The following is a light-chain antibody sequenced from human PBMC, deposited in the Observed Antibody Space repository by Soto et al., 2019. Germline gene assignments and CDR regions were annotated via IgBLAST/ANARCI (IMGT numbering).Light chain of an antibody. CDR2: EVT. J-gene: IGLJ1*01. Sequence: QSVLTQPASVSGSPGQSITISCTGTSSDVGGYNFVSWYQQHPGKATKLMIYEVTSRPSGVSKRFSGSKSGNTASLTISGLQAEDEADYYCNSYTTSSTLVFGTGTKLTVL. CDR3: NSYTTSSTLV. V-gene: IGLV2-14*03. CDR1: SSDVGGYNF.